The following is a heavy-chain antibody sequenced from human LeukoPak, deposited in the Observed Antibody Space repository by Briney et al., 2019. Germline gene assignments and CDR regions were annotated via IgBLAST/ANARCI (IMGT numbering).Heavy chain of an antibody. V-gene: IGHV4-30-4*01. CDR1: GGSISSGDYY. D-gene: IGHD3-22*01. CDR3: ARAMYYYDSSGYFILSSGAFDI. Sequence: NPSETLSLTCTVSGGSISSGDYYWSWIRQPPGKGLEWIGYIYYSGSTYYNPSLKSRVTISVDTSKNQFSLKLSSVTAADTAVYYCARAMYYYDSSGYFILSSGAFDIWGQGTMVTVSS. CDR2: IYYSGST. J-gene: IGHJ3*02.